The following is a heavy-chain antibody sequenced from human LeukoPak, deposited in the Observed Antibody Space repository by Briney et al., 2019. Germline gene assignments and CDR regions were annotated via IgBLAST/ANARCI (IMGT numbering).Heavy chain of an antibody. J-gene: IGHJ4*02. V-gene: IGHV4-61*02. CDR1: GGSISSSSYY. CDR3: ARGRRYSKNYDY. D-gene: IGHD5-18*01. Sequence: SETLSLTCTVSGGSISSSSYYWSWLRQPAGKGLEWIGRIYTSGNTNYNPSLKSRVTISVDTSKNQFSLKLSSVTAADTAVYYCARGRRYSKNYDYWGQGTLVTVSP. CDR2: IYTSGNT.